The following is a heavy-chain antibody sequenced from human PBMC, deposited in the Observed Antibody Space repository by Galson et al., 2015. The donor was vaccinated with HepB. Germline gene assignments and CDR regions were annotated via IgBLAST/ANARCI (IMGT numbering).Heavy chain of an antibody. D-gene: IGHD6-19*01. V-gene: IGHV4-39*01. CDR1: GGSISSSSYY. J-gene: IGHJ4*02. Sequence: ETLSLTCTVSGGSISSSSYYWGWIRQPPGKGLEWIGSIYYSGSTYYNPSLKSRVTISVDASKNQFSLKLSSVTAADTAVYYCAEGTSVAGTQVDYWGQGTLVTVSS. CDR3: AEGTSVAGTQVDY. CDR2: IYYSGST.